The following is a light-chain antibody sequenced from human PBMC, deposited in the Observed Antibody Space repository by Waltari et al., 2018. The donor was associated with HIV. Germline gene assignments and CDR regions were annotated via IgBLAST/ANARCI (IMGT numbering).Light chain of an antibody. Sequence: QSALTQPPSASGSPGQSVTIPCSGTSSDAGGYDYVSWYQQHPGKAPKLMIYEVSKRPSGVPDRFSGSKSGNTASLTVSGLQAEDEADYYCSSHAGSNNYVFGTGTKVTVL. CDR3: SSHAGSNNYV. V-gene: IGLV2-8*01. J-gene: IGLJ1*01. CDR2: EVS. CDR1: SSDAGGYDY.